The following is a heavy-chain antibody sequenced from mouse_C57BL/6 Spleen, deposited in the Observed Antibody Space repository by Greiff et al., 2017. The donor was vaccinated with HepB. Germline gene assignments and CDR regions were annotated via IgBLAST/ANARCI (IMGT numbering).Heavy chain of an antibody. D-gene: IGHD1-2*01. V-gene: IGHV1-64*01. CDR3: AREGTTAIYYCAMDY. CDR1: GYTFTSYW. Sequence: QVQLQQPGAELVKPGASVKLSCKASGYTFTSYWMHWVKQRPGQGLEWIGMIHPNSGSTNYNEKFKSKATLTVDKSSSTAYMQLSSLTSEDSAVYYCAREGTTAIYYCAMDYWGQGTSVTVSS. J-gene: IGHJ4*01. CDR2: IHPNSGST.